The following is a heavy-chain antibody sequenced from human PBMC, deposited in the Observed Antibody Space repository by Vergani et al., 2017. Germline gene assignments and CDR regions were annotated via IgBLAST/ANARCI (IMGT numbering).Heavy chain of an antibody. CDR3: AKDRVPTVTTLISGYFDY. J-gene: IGHJ4*02. D-gene: IGHD4-17*01. V-gene: IGHV3-64*01. CDR2: ISSNGGST. CDR1: GFTFSSYA. Sequence: EVQLVESGGGLVQPGGSLRLSCAASGFTFSSYAMHWVRQAPGKGLEYVSAISSNGGSTYYANSVKGRFTISRDNSKNTLYLQMNSLRAEDTAVYYCAKDRVPTVTTLISGYFDYWGQGTLVTVSS.